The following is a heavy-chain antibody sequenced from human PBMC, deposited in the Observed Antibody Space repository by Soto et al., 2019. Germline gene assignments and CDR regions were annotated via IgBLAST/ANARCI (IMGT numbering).Heavy chain of an antibody. J-gene: IGHJ3*02. D-gene: IGHD3-3*01. CDR1: GFTFSSYA. CDR2: ITGSGGGT. CDR3: AKGNYDFWSGYYDAFDI. Sequence: GGSLRLSCAASGFTFSSYAMTWVRQAPWKGLEWVSGITGSGGGTYYSDSVKGRFTISRDNSKNTLYLQMNSLRAEDTAVYYCAKGNYDFWSGYYDAFDIWGQGTMVTVSS. V-gene: IGHV3-23*01.